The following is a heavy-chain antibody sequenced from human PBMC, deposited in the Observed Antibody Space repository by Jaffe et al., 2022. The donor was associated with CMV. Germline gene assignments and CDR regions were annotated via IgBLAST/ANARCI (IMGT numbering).Heavy chain of an antibody. CDR2: IYYSGST. CDR3: ARLPWGGSGNWFDP. CDR1: GGSISSYY. Sequence: QVQLQESGPGLVKPSETLSLTCTVSGGSISSYYWSWIRQPPGKGLEWIGYIYYSGSTNYNPSLKSRVTISVDTSKNQFSLKLSSVTAADTAVYYCARLPWGGSGNWFDPWGQGTLVTVSS. D-gene: IGHD2-15*01. V-gene: IGHV4-59*01. J-gene: IGHJ5*02.